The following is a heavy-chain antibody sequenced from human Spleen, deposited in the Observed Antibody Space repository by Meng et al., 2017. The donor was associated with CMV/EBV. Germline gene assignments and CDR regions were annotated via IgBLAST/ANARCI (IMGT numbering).Heavy chain of an antibody. D-gene: IGHD2-15*01. CDR3: ARDRPSMTPPAYYYNMDV. Sequence: SETLSLTCSVSGGSIGSYYWSWIRQPPGKGLEWIGYTYYSGSTNYSPSLRSRVTISVDRSKNHCSLKVSSVTAADTAVYYCARDRPSMTPPAYYYNMDVWGQGTTVTVSS. CDR2: TYYSGST. V-gene: IGHV4-59*12. CDR1: GGSIGSYY. J-gene: IGHJ6*02.